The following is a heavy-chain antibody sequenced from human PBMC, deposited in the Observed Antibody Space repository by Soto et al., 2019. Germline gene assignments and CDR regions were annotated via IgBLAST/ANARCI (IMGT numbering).Heavy chain of an antibody. D-gene: IGHD2-21*02. J-gene: IGHJ6*02. CDR1: GGSISRYY. Sequence: PSETRSLTCTVAGGSISRYYWSWIRQPPGKGLEWIGYLYNAGSTIYNPSLKSRVTISVDMSQNQFSLNLNYVTAADTAVYYCARDLWGYCGTDCYPLDVWGQGTTVTVSS. CDR3: ARDLWGYCGTDCYPLDV. V-gene: IGHV4-59*01. CDR2: LYNAGST.